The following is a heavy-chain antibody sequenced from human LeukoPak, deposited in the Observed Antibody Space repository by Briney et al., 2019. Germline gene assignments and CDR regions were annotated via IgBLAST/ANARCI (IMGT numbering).Heavy chain of an antibody. CDR1: GFTFSSYA. CDR2: ISGSGGST. Sequence: GGSLRLSCAASGFTFSSYAMSWVRQAPGKGLEWVSSISGSGGSTYYADSVKGRFTISRDNSKNTLYLQMNSLRAEDTAVYYCASLLSIAVAGTSDYFDYWGQGTLVTVSS. CDR3: ASLLSIAVAGTSDYFDY. V-gene: IGHV3-23*01. D-gene: IGHD6-19*01. J-gene: IGHJ4*02.